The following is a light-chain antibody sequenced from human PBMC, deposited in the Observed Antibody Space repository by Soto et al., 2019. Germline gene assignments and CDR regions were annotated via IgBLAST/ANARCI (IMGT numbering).Light chain of an antibody. Sequence: QAVVTQEPSLTVSPRGTGTLTCASTTGAVTSGHYPNWVQQKPGQVPQSLIYSTSDKHSWTPARFSGSLLGGKAALTLSSVQPEDEAEDYCLLYYGGALGVFGGGTKLTVL. CDR1: TGAVTSGHY. CDR3: LLYYGGALGV. CDR2: STS. V-gene: IGLV7-43*01. J-gene: IGLJ2*01.